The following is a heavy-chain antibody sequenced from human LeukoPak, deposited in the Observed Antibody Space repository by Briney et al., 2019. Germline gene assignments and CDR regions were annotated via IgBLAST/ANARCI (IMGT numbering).Heavy chain of an antibody. CDR3: ARRATKRGYSYGQSSRYYGMDV. CDR1: GGSISSYY. D-gene: IGHD5-18*01. V-gene: IGHV4-59*08. J-gene: IGHJ6*02. CDR2: IYYSGST. Sequence: SETLSLTCTVSGGSISSYYWSWIRQPPGKGLEWIGYIYYSGSTNYNPSLKSRVTISVDTSKNQFSLKLSSVTADYTAVYYCARRATKRGYSYGQSSRYYGMDVWGQGTTVTVSS.